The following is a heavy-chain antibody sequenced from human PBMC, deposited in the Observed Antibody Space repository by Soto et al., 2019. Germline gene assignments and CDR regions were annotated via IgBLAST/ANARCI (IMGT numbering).Heavy chain of an antibody. CDR2: NFYSGST. J-gene: IGHJ5*02. CDR1: GDSISSGGYY. D-gene: IGHD3-16*01. V-gene: IGHV4-31*03. CDR3: ARDSPRGYGEGFDP. Sequence: QVQLQESGPGLVKPSQTLSLTCTVSGDSISSGGYYWSWIRQLPGKGLEWIGYNFYSGSTYYNPSLKSRVTISMDTSKNQFSLKLSSVTAADTAIYYCARDSPRGYGEGFDPWGQGTLVTVSS.